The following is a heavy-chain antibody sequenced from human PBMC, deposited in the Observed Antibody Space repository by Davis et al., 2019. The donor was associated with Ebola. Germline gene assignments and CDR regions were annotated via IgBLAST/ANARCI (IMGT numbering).Heavy chain of an antibody. CDR1: GYTLTELS. CDR2: FDPEDGET. Sequence: ASVKVSCKVSGYTLTELSMHWVRQAPGKGLEWMGGFDPEDGETIYAQKFQGRVTMTEDTSTDTAYMELSSLRSEDTAVYYCATALRSTTVQGVRNYYGMDVWVQGTTVTVSS. V-gene: IGHV1-24*01. D-gene: IGHD3-10*01. CDR3: ATALRSTTVQGVRNYYGMDV. J-gene: IGHJ6*02.